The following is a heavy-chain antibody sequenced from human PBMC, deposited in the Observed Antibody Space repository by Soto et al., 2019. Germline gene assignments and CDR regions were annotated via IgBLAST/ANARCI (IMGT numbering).Heavy chain of an antibody. D-gene: IGHD6-19*01. J-gene: IGHJ3*01. CDR1: GFTFKTYW. Sequence: GGSLRLSCVASGFTFKTYWMGWVRQAPGKGLEWVANIKQDGSESYYVDSVKGRLTISRDNAQNSLYLQMNSLRVEDTAVYYCAKSQWLARDVFDVWGQGTMVTVSS. V-gene: IGHV3-7*01. CDR3: AKSQWLARDVFDV. CDR2: IKQDGSES.